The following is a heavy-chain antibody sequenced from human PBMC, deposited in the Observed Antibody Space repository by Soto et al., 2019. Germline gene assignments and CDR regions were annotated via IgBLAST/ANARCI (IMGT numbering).Heavy chain of an antibody. D-gene: IGHD3-22*01. CDR3: ARGGFYYDSSGYYNWFDP. Sequence: SETLSLTCTVSGGSISSYYWSWIRQPPGKGLEWIGYIYYSGSTNYNPSLKSRVTISVDTSKNQLSLKLSSVTAADTAVYYCARGGFYYDSSGYYNWFDPWGQGTLVTVSS. J-gene: IGHJ5*02. V-gene: IGHV4-59*01. CDR2: IYYSGST. CDR1: GGSISSYY.